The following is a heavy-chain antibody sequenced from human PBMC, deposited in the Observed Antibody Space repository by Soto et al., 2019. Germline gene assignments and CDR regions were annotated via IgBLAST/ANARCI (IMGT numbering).Heavy chain of an antibody. CDR3: AKESAPYSGSYQVPFDY. J-gene: IGHJ4*02. D-gene: IGHD1-26*01. V-gene: IGHV3-23*01. CDR1: GFTFSSYA. CDR2: ISGSGGST. Sequence: EVQLLESGGGLVQPGGSLRLSCAASGFTFSSYAMSWVRQAPGKGLEWVSAISGSGGSTYYADSVKGRFTISRDNSKNTLYLQMNSPRAEDTAVYYRAKESAPYSGSYQVPFDYWGQGTLVTVSS.